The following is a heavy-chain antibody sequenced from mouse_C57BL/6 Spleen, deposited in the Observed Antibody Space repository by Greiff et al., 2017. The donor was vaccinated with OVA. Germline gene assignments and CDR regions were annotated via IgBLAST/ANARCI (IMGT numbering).Heavy chain of an antibody. D-gene: IGHD1-1*01. Sequence: EVQLVESGGGLVQPGGSMKLSCAASGFTFSDAWMDWVRQSPEKGLEWVAEIRNKANNHATYYAESVKGRFTISRDDSKSSVYLQMNSLRAEDTGIYYCTRITTVVGGYYFDYWGQGTTLTVSS. CDR2: IRNKANNHAT. CDR3: TRITTVVGGYYFDY. CDR1: GFTFSDAW. V-gene: IGHV6-6*01. J-gene: IGHJ2*01.